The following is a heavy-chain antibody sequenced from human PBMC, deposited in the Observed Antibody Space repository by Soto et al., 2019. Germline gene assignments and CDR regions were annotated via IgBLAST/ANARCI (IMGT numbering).Heavy chain of an antibody. J-gene: IGHJ4*02. V-gene: IGHV4-4*02. CDR3: ARDFKPYSSSPGPLEY. CDR1: GGSIGSSNW. Sequence: SETLSLTCAVSGGSIGSSNWWSWVRQPPGKGLEWIGEIYHSGSTNYNPSLKSRVTISVDKSKNQFSLKLTSATAADTAVYYCARDFKPYSSSPGPLEYWGQGTLVT. CDR2: IYHSGST. D-gene: IGHD6-6*01.